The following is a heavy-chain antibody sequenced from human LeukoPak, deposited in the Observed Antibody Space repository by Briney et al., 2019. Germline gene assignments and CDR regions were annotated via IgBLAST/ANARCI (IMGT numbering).Heavy chain of an antibody. CDR1: GGSISSSSYY. J-gene: IGHJ4*02. Sequence: SETLSLTCTVSGGSISSSSYYWGWIRQPPGKGLEWIGSIYYSGYTYYNPSLKSRVTISVDTSKNQFSLKLSSVTAADTGVYYCAAFRQWLVILDYWGQGTLVTVSS. CDR3: AAFRQWLVILDY. CDR2: IYYSGYT. D-gene: IGHD6-19*01. V-gene: IGHV4-39*01.